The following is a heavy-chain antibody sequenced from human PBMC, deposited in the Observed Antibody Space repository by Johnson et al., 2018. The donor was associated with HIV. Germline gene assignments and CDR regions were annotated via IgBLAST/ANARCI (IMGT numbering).Heavy chain of an antibody. V-gene: IGHV3-20*01. CDR1: GFTFDDYG. CDR2: INWNGGSI. CDR3: ARVTIFGVVIDHDAFDI. Sequence: VQLVESGGGVARPGGSLRLSCVASGFTFDDYGMSWVRQAPGKGLEWVSGINWNGGSIHYADSVKGRFTISRDNAKKSLYRQMNSLRAEDTALYHCARVTIFGVVIDHDAFDIWGQGTMVTVSS. D-gene: IGHD3-3*01. J-gene: IGHJ3*02.